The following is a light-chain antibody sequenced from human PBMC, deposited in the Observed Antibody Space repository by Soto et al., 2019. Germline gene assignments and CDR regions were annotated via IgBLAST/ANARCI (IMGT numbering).Light chain of an antibody. CDR1: SGHSSYA. CDR2: LNSDGSH. J-gene: IGLJ2*01. V-gene: IGLV4-69*01. Sequence: QAVVTQSPSASASLGASVKLTCTLSSGHSSYAIAWHQQQPEKGPRYLMKLNSDGSHSKGDGIPDRFSGSSSGAERYLTISSLQSEYEADYFCQTWGTSIVVFGGGTKLTVL. CDR3: QTWGTSIVV.